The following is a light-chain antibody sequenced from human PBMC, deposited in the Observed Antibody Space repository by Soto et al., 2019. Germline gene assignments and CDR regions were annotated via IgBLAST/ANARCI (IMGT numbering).Light chain of an antibody. CDR2: GAS. J-gene: IGKJ1*01. V-gene: IGKV3-20*01. CDR1: QSVSSTY. Sequence: EIVLTQSPGTLSLSPGERATLSCRASQSVSSTYLAWYQQKPGQAPRLLIYGASSRATGIPDRFSGSGSGTDFTLTISRVEPEDFAVYYCKQYDRSDWTFGQGTKVEIK. CDR3: KQYDRSDWT.